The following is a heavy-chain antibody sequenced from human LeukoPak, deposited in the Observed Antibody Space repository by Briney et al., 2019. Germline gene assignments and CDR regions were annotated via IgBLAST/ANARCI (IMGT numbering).Heavy chain of an antibody. CDR3: ARPPAAADTLSNWYFDL. D-gene: IGHD6-13*01. J-gene: IGHJ2*01. Sequence: GESLKISCKGSGYSFTSYWIGWVRQMPGKGLEWMGIIYPGDSNTRYSPSFQGQVTISADKSITTAYLQWSSLKTSDTAMYYCARPPAAADTLSNWYFDLWGRGTLVTVSS. CDR2: IYPGDSNT. V-gene: IGHV5-51*01. CDR1: GYSFTSYW.